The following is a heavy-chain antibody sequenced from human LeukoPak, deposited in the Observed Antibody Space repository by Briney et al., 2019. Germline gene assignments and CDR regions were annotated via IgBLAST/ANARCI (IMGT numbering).Heavy chain of an antibody. CDR2: IYHSGST. CDR1: GYSISSGYH. Sequence: TSETLSLTCAVSGYSISSGYHWGWIRQPPGKGLEWIGSIYHSGSTYYNPSLKSRVTISVDTSKNQFSLKLSSVTAADTAVYYCARPYYDFWSGFDAFDIWGQGTMVTVSS. D-gene: IGHD3-3*01. V-gene: IGHV4-38-2*01. J-gene: IGHJ3*02. CDR3: ARPYYDFWSGFDAFDI.